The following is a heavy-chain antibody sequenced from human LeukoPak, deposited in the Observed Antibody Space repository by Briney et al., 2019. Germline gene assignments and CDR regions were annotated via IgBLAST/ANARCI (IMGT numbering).Heavy chain of an antibody. CDR2: IYYSGST. D-gene: IGHD3-22*01. CDR1: GGSISSYY. CDR3: AGTYYYDSSGYYLLGY. V-gene: IGHV4-59*08. Sequence: SETLSLACTVSGGSISSYYWSWIRQPPGKGLEWIGYIYYSGSTNYNPSLKSRVTISVDTSKNQFSLKLSSVTAADTAVYYCAGTYYYDSSGYYLLGYWGQGTLVTVSS. J-gene: IGHJ4*02.